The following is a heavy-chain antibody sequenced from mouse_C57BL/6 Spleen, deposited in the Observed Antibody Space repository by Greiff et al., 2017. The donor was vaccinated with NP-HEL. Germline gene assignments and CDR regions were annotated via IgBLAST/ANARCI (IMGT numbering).Heavy chain of an antibody. J-gene: IGHJ3*01. Sequence: VQLQQSGPELVKPGASVKISCKASGYSFTGYYMNWVKQSPEKSLEWIGEINPSTGGTTYNQKFKAKATLTVDKSSSTAYMQLKSLTSEDSAVYYCARSSMARFAYWGQGTLVTVSA. CDR1: GYSFTGYY. CDR2: INPSTGGT. CDR3: ARSSMARFAY. D-gene: IGHD2-1*01. V-gene: IGHV1-42*01.